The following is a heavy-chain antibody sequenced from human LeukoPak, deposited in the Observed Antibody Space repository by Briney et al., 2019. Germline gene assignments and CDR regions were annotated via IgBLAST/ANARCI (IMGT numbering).Heavy chain of an antibody. V-gene: IGHV3-7*01. CDR2: IKQDGSEK. CDR1: GFIFSTYW. D-gene: IGHD4-23*01. CDR3: ARGLPTGVDAFDI. J-gene: IGHJ3*02. Sequence: PGGSLRLSCAASGFIFSTYWMTWVRQAPGKGLEWVANIKQDGSEKYYVDSLKGRFTISRDNAKNLLYLQMSSLRAEDTAVYYCARGLPTGVDAFDIWGQGTMVTVSS.